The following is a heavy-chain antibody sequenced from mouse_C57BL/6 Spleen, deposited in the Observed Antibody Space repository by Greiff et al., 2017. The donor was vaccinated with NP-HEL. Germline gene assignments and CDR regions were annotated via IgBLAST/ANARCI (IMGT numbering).Heavy chain of an antibody. Sequence: QVQLQQSGAELVKPGASVKLSCKASGYTFTSYWMHWVKQRPGQGLEWIGMIHPNSGSTNYNEKFKSKATLTVDKSSSTAYMQLSSLTSEDSAVYYCARRGDYDYDDWYFDVWGTGTTVTVSS. J-gene: IGHJ1*03. CDR2: IHPNSGST. D-gene: IGHD2-4*01. CDR3: ARRGDYDYDDWYFDV. CDR1: GYTFTSYW. V-gene: IGHV1-64*01.